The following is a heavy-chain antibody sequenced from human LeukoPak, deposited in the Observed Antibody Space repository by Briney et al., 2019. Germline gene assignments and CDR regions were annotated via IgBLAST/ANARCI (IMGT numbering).Heavy chain of an antibody. CDR3: ARGVVVVAGLPDYYGMDV. Sequence: GASVKVSCKASGYTFTGYYMHWVRQAPGQGLEWMGWINPNSGGTNYAQKFQGRVTMTRDTSISTAYVELSRLRSDDTAVYYCARGVVVVAGLPDYYGMDVWGQGTTVTVSS. J-gene: IGHJ6*02. D-gene: IGHD2-15*01. CDR2: INPNSGGT. CDR1: GYTFTGYY. V-gene: IGHV1-2*02.